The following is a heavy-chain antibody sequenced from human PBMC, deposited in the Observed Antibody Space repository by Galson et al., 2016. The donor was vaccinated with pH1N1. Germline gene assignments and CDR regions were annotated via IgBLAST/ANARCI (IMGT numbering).Heavy chain of an antibody. CDR2: IGSSGNV. D-gene: IGHD6-13*01. CDR3: AREWGIGAAGPLDS. Sequence: SLRLSCAASGFTLSDYYMNWIRETPERGLEWLSSIGSSGNVAYADPVKGRFTISRDNAQNPLLLQMDSLRVDDTALYYCAREWGIGAAGPLDSWGQGALVIVSS. V-gene: IGHV3-11*01. CDR1: GFTLSDYY. J-gene: IGHJ4*02.